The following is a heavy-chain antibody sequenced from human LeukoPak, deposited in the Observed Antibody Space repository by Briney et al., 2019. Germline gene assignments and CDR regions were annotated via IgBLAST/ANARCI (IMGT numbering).Heavy chain of an antibody. CDR1: GFTVSSNY. CDR3: ARDRPYGSVDY. Sequence: GGSLRLSCAASGFTVSSNYMSWVRQAPGKGLEWVSVIYSGGSTYCADSVKGRFTISRDNSKNTLYLQMNSLRAEDTAVYYCARDRPYGSVDYWGQGTLVTVSS. CDR2: IYSGGST. V-gene: IGHV3-66*01. D-gene: IGHD4-11*01. J-gene: IGHJ4*02.